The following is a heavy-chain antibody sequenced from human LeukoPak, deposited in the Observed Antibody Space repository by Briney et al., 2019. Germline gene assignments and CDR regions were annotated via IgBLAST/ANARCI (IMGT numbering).Heavy chain of an antibody. CDR2: ISGSGGST. V-gene: IGHV3-23*01. J-gene: IGHJ4*02. D-gene: IGHD7-27*01. Sequence: PGGSLRLSCAASGFTFSSYAMSWVRQAPGKGLEWVSAISGSGGSTYYADSVKGRFTISRDNSESTLYLQMNSLRAEDTAVYYCAKGGDRQYEEDYFDYWGQGTLVTVSS. CDR3: AKGGDRQYEEDYFDY. CDR1: GFTFSSYA.